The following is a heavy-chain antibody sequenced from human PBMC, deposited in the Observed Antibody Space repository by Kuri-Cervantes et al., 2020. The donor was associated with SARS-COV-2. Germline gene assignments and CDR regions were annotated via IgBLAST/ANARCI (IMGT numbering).Heavy chain of an antibody. CDR1: GYTFSGHW. CDR2: INPDGSYT. Sequence: GGSLRLSCAASGYTFSGHWIHWVRQAPGKGLVWVSRINPDGSYTNNADSVKGQFTLSRDNAKNMLFLQMNSLRAEDTAVYYCVRDGDHWNFDYWGQGTLVTVSS. J-gene: IGHJ4*02. V-gene: IGHV3-74*01. CDR3: VRDGDHWNFDY. D-gene: IGHD1-1*01.